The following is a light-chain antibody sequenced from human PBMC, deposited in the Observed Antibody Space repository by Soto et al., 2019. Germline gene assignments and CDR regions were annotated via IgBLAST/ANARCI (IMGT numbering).Light chain of an antibody. CDR2: GAS. Sequence: EIVMTQSPATLSVSPGERATLSCRASQSVSSNLAWYQQKPGQAPRLLIYGASTRATGIPARFSGSGSGTVFTLTISGLQSEDFAVYYCQQYNNWLTFGQGTKVEIK. V-gene: IGKV3-15*01. CDR3: QQYNNWLT. CDR1: QSVSSN. J-gene: IGKJ1*01.